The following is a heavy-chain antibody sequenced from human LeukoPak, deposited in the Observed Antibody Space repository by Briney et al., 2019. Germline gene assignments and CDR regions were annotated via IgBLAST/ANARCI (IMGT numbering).Heavy chain of an antibody. CDR1: GFTFTSYW. D-gene: IGHD1-26*01. V-gene: IGHV3-74*01. CDR3: ARGGSPPEALGDAFDI. J-gene: IGHJ3*02. CDR2: IYSDGTAT. Sequence: GGSLRLSCAASGFTFTSYWMHWGRQAPGKGLVWVSRIYSDGTATTYADSVKGRFTISRDNAKNTLYLQMNSLRDEDTAVYYCARGGSPPEALGDAFDIWGQGTMVTVSS.